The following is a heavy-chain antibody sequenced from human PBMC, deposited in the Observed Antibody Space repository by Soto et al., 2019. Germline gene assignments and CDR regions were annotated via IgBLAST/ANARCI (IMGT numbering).Heavy chain of an antibody. J-gene: IGHJ4*02. CDR2: IVVGSGNT. Sequence: SVKVSCKASGFTFTSSAVQWVRQARGQRLEWIGWIVVGSGNTNYSQKFQERVTITRDMSTSTAYMELSSLRSEDTAVYYCAAETYYYDSSGYPNFDYWGQGTLVTVSS. D-gene: IGHD3-22*01. V-gene: IGHV1-58*01. CDR1: GFTFTSSA. CDR3: AAETYYYDSSGYPNFDY.